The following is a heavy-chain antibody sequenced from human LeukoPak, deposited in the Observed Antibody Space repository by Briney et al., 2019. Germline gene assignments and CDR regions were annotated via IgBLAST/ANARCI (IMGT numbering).Heavy chain of an antibody. CDR2: ISSSGDST. D-gene: IGHD4-23*01. Sequence: PGGSLRLSCAASGFTFSNCDMSWVRQAPGKGVEGVSHISSSGDSTYYTDSVKGRFTISRDNSKNTLYLKMNSLRAEDTAVYYCAKDRTVVTPPFDYWGEGTLVTVSS. CDR1: GFTFSNCD. J-gene: IGHJ4*02. V-gene: IGHV3-23*01. CDR3: AKDRTVVTPPFDY.